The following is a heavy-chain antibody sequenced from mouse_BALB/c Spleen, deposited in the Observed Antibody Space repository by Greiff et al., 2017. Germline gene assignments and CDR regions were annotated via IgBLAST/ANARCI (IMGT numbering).Heavy chain of an antibody. J-gene: IGHJ4*01. D-gene: IGHD4-1*01. CDR1: GFNIKDTY. Sequence: VQLQQSGAELVKPGASVKLSCTASGFNIKDTYMHWVKQRPEQGLEWIGRIDPANGNTKYDPKFQGKATITADTSSNTAYLQLSSLTSEDTAVYYCARGGWDGDYAMDYWGQGTSVTVSS. CDR2: IDPANGNT. V-gene: IGHV14-3*02. CDR3: ARGGWDGDYAMDY.